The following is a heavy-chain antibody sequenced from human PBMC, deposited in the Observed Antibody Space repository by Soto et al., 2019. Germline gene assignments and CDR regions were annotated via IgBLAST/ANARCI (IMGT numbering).Heavy chain of an antibody. J-gene: IGHJ4*02. CDR2: ISYDGSNK. D-gene: IGHD1-26*01. Sequence: GGSLRLSCAASGFTFSSYGMHWVRQAPGKGLEWVAVISYDGSNKYYADSVKGRFTISRDNSKNTLYLQMNSLRAEDTAVYYCAKNGVWEELRPGPYYFDYWGQGTLVTVSS. CDR3: AKNGVWEELRPGPYYFDY. V-gene: IGHV3-30*18. CDR1: GFTFSSYG.